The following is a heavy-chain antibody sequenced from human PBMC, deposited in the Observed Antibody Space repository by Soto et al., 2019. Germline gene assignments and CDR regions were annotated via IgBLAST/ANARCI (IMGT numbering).Heavy chain of an antibody. CDR1: GFSFSNYA. D-gene: IGHD4-17*01. V-gene: IGHV3-23*01. CDR3: ALSIVGVGTTVTLDY. Sequence: VHLLESGGGLVQPGGSLRLSCTASGFSFSNYALNWVRQAPGKGLEWVSAFSVGGSGTYYADSVKGRFTISRDNSKNTLYLQMTSLRAEDSAVYFCALSIVGVGTTVTLDYWGLGTLVTVSS. CDR2: FSVGGSGT. J-gene: IGHJ4*02.